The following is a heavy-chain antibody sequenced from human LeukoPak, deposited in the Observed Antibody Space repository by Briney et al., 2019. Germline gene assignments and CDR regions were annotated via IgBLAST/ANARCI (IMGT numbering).Heavy chain of an antibody. CDR1: GFTFSSYE. CDR2: ISSSGSSI. J-gene: IGHJ6*02. D-gene: IGHD2-2*01. V-gene: IGHV3-48*03. CDR3: ARDPRCSSMSCYRSSFYGMDV. Sequence: GGSLRLSCAASGFTFSSYEMNWVRQAPGKGLEWVSYISSSGSSIYYADSVKDRFTISRDNAKNSLYLQMNSLRAEDTAVYYCARDPRCSSMSCYRSSFYGMDVWGQGTTVTVSS.